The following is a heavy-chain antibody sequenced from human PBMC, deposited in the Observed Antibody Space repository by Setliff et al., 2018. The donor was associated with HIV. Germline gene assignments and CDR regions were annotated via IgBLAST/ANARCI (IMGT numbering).Heavy chain of an antibody. CDR1: GYSFTNYW. V-gene: IGHV5-51*01. D-gene: IGHD3-3*01. CDR3: ASGRKKNYDLLSGDYRILGVDFDY. CDR2: ISPDDSDT. Sequence: PGESLKISCKGSGYSFTNYWIGWVRQMPGKGLEWMGIISPDDSDTRYSPSVQGQVTISADKSISTAYLQWSSLKASDTAMYYCASGRKKNYDLLSGDYRILGVDFDYWGQGTLVTVSS. J-gene: IGHJ4*02.